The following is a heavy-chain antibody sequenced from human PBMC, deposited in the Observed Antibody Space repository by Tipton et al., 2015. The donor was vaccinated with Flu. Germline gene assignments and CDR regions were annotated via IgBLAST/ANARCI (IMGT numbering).Heavy chain of an antibody. J-gene: IGHJ5*02. D-gene: IGHD4-11*01. CDR3: ARVKSNYNDYVGWFDL. V-gene: IGHV4-39*02. CDR1: GDSMGYYY. CDR2: ISFEGTT. Sequence: TLSLTCAVSGDSMGYYYWAWLRQPPGKGLEWIGSISFEGTTHSKPSLESRATMSIDTSRNHFSLRLTSVTAAETATYFCARVKSNYNDYVGWFDLWGQGTLVTVS.